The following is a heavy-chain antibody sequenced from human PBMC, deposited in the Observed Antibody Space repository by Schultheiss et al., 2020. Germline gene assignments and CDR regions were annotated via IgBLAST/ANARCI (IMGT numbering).Heavy chain of an antibody. Sequence: SVKVSCKASGGTFSSYAISWVRQAPGQGLEWMGRIIPILGIANYAQKFQGRVTMSTDTSTSTAYMELRSLRGDDTAVYYCARDQMGIAASDYWGQGTLVTVSS. V-gene: IGHV1-69*04. CDR2: IIPILGIA. D-gene: IGHD6-13*01. CDR3: ARDQMGIAASDY. CDR1: GGTFSSYA. J-gene: IGHJ4*02.